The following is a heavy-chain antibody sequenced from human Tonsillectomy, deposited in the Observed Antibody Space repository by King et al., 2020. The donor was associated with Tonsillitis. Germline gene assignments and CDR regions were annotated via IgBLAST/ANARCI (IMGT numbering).Heavy chain of an antibody. CDR1: GFTFSNAW. D-gene: IGHD7-27*01. CDR3: TPGCGDTEACYYYFGMDV. CDR2: IKSKTDGGTT. Sequence: VQLVESGGGLVKPGGSLRLSCAASGFTFSNAWMSWVRQAPGKGLEWVGRIKSKTDGGTTDYASPVKGRFTISRDDSKNMLYLQMNSLKSEDTAVFYCTPGCGDTEACYYYFGMDVWGQGATVTVSS. V-gene: IGHV3-15*01. J-gene: IGHJ6*02.